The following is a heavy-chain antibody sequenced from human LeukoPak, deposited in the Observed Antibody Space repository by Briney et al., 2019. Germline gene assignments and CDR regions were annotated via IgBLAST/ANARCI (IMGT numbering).Heavy chain of an antibody. Sequence: SGGSLRLSCTGSGFTFGDYALSWFRQAPGKGLEWVSYITSSGSTKYYADSVKGRFTISRDNAKNSLDLQTNSLRAEDTAVYYCAREASYGMDVWGQGTTVTVSS. J-gene: IGHJ6*02. CDR2: ITSSGSTK. CDR1: GFTFGDYA. V-gene: IGHV3-11*01. CDR3: AREASYGMDV.